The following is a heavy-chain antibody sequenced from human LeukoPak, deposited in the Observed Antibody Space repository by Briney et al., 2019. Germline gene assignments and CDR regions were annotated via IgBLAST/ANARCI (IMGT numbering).Heavy chain of an antibody. J-gene: IGHJ4*02. V-gene: IGHV1-2*02. CDR3: ARSRLLSLYFDY. CDR1: GYTFTGYY. D-gene: IGHD2-21*02. CDR2: IKPNSGGT. Sequence: ASVKVSCKASGYTFTGYYMHWVRQAPGQGLEWMGWIKPNSGGTNYAQKFQGRVTMTRDTSISTAYMELSRLRSDDTAVYYCARSRLLSLYFDYWGQGTLVTVSS.